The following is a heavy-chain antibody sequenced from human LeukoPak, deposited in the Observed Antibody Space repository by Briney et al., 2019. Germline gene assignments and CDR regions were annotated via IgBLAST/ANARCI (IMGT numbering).Heavy chain of an antibody. CDR2: IRYDGSNK. Sequence: GGSLRLSCAASGFTFSSYGMHWVRQAPGKGLEWVAFIRYDGSNKYYADSVKGRFTISRDNSKNTLYLQMNSLRAEDTAVYYCAREQQLAPISPPCGWFDPWGQGTLVTVSS. V-gene: IGHV3-30*02. J-gene: IGHJ5*02. CDR1: GFTFSSYG. D-gene: IGHD6-13*01. CDR3: AREQQLAPISPPCGWFDP.